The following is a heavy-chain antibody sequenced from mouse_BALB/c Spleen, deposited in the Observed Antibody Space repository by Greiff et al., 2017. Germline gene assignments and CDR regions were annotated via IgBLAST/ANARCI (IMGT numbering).Heavy chain of an antibody. CDR3: ARSSIYYGNYEFAY. J-gene: IGHJ3*01. CDR1: GFTFSSFG. V-gene: IGHV5-17*02. D-gene: IGHD2-1*01. CDR2: ISSGSSTI. Sequence: EVKLVESGGGLVQPGGSRKLSCAASGFTFSSFGMHWVRQAPEKGLEWVAYISSGSSTIYYADTVKGRFTISRDNPKNTLFLQMTSLRSEDTAMYYCARSSIYYGNYEFAYWGQGTLVTVSA.